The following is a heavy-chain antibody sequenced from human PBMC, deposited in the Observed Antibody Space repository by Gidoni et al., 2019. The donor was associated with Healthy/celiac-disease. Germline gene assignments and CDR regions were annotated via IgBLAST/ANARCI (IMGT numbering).Heavy chain of an antibody. D-gene: IGHD1-1*01. Sequence: QVQLQESGPGRVKPSETLSLTCTVSGGSISSYYWSWIRQPPGKGLEWIGYIYYSGSTNYNPSLKSRVTISVDTSKNQFSLKLSSVTAADTAVYYCARGTPWKGGLADIWGQGTMVTVSS. CDR2: IYYSGST. V-gene: IGHV4-59*01. J-gene: IGHJ3*02. CDR1: GGSISSYY. CDR3: ARGTPWKGGLADI.